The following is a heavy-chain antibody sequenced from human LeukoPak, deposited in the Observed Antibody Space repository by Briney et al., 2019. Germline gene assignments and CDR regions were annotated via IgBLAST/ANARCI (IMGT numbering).Heavy chain of an antibody. CDR1: GGSISSYY. Sequence: SSETLSLTCTVSGGSISSYYWSWIRQPPGKGLEWIGEINHSGSTNYNPSLKSRVTISVDTSKNQFSLKLSSVTAADTAVYYCAREAYYYDSSGQNTLGYWGQGTLVTVSS. CDR2: INHSGST. V-gene: IGHV4-34*01. CDR3: AREAYYYDSSGQNTLGY. J-gene: IGHJ4*02. D-gene: IGHD3-22*01.